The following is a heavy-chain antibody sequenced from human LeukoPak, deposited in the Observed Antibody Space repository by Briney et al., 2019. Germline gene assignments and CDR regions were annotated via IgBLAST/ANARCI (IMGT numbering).Heavy chain of an antibody. CDR3: ARGRDYYDSSGYYDFDY. CDR1: GFTFSSYA. V-gene: IGHV3-30-3*01. CDR2: ISYDGSNK. Sequence: PGGSLRLSCAASGFTFSSYAMHWVRQAPGKGLEWVAVISYDGSNKYYAGSVKGRFTISRDNSKNTLYLQMNSLRAEDAAVYYCARGRDYYDSSGYYDFDYRGQGTLVTVSS. J-gene: IGHJ4*02. D-gene: IGHD3-22*01.